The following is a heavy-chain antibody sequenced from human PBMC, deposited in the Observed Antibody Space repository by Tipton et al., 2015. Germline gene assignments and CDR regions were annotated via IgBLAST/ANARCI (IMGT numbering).Heavy chain of an antibody. V-gene: IGHV3-33*01. D-gene: IGHD4-23*01. Sequence: SLRLSCAASGFTFSSYGMHWVRQAPGKGLEWVAVIWYDGNNKYYADSGKGRFTISRDNSKNTLDLQMNSLRAEDTAVYYCARDHGGNTDYWGQGTLVPVSS. CDR1: GFTFSSYG. CDR2: IWYDGNNK. J-gene: IGHJ4*02. CDR3: ARDHGGNTDY.